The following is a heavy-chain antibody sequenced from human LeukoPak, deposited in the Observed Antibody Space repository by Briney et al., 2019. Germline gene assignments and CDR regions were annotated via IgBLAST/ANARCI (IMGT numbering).Heavy chain of an antibody. V-gene: IGHV3-11*01. Sequence: GGSLRLSCAASGFTFSDYYMSWIRQAPGKGLEWVSYISRSGSTIYYADSVKGRFTISRDNAKNSLYLQVNSLRAEDTAVYYCARVFGYSFSAFDIWGQGTMVTVSS. CDR1: GFTFSDYY. D-gene: IGHD2-15*01. CDR2: ISRSGSTI. CDR3: ARVFGYSFSAFDI. J-gene: IGHJ3*02.